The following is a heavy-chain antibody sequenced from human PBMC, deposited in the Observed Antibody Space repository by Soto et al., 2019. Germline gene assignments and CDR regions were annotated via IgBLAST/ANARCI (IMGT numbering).Heavy chain of an antibody. CDR3: ARAPQLLFYYYYYMDV. Sequence: QVQLQESGPGLAKPSQTLSLTCTVSGGSISSGDNYWSWIRQHPGKGLEWIAFIYYSGSTYYNPSLKIRVTISVDTSKNQFSLKLSSVTAADTAVYYCARAPQLLFYYYYYMDVWGKGTTVTVSS. V-gene: IGHV4-31*03. CDR2: IYYSGST. D-gene: IGHD2-2*01. CDR1: GGSISSGDNY. J-gene: IGHJ6*03.